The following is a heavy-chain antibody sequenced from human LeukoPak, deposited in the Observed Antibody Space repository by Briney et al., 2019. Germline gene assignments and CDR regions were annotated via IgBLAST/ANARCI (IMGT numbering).Heavy chain of an antibody. V-gene: IGHV3-30*02. CDR2: IRYDGSNK. Sequence: GGSLRLSCAASGFTFSSYGMHWVRQAPGKGLEWVAFIRYDGSNKYYADSVKGRFTISRDNSKNTLYLQMNSLRAEDTAVYYCAKDRSSKYSGYDKRPFDYWGQGTPVTVSS. D-gene: IGHD5-12*01. CDR1: GFTFSSYG. J-gene: IGHJ4*02. CDR3: AKDRSSKYSGYDKRPFDY.